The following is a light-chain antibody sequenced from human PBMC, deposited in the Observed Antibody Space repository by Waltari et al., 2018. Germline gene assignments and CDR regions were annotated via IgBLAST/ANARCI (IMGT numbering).Light chain of an antibody. V-gene: IGLV3-1*01. CDR1: KLEDKY. Sequence: SYELTQPPSVSVSPGQTATISCSAPKLEDKYVCWYQQKPGQPPVLVMYQDTKRPSGFPDRFSGSNSGNTATLIISEAQALDEADYYCQTWDDTTVFGGGTRVTVL. CDR2: QDT. J-gene: IGLJ1*01. CDR3: QTWDDTTV.